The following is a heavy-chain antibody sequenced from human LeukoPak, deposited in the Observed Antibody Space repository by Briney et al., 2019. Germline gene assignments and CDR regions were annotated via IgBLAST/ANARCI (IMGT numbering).Heavy chain of an antibody. D-gene: IGHD2-2*02. CDR3: ARDSYRSSTSCYNLRVYYYGMDV. V-gene: IGHV1-18*01. J-gene: IGHJ6*02. CDR2: ISAYNGNT. Sequence: ASVKVSCKASGYTFTSYGISWVRQAPGQGLEWMGWISAYNGNTNYAQKLQGRVTMTTDTSTSTAYMELRSLRSDDTAVYYCARDSYRSSTSCYNLRVYYYGMDVWGQGTAVTVS. CDR1: GYTFTSYG.